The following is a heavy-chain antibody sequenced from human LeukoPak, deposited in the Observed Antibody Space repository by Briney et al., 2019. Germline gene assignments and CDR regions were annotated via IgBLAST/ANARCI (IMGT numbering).Heavy chain of an antibody. CDR1: GFTFSGSS. D-gene: IGHD3-22*01. V-gene: IGHV3-48*01. CDR3: ARGQAQYYYDLGY. CDR2: ISRGGDTT. J-gene: IGHJ4*02. Sequence: AGGSLRLSCAASGFTFSGSSMDWVRQTPGMGLEWISYISRGGDTTYYADSVKGRFTISRDNAKNSLYLQMNSLRAEDTAVYYCARGQAQYYYDLGYWGQGTLVTVSS.